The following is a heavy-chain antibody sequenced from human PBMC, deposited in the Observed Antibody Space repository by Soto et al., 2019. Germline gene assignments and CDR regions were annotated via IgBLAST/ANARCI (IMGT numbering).Heavy chain of an antibody. CDR2: ISFDGSNK. V-gene: IGHV3-30*18. D-gene: IGHD2-21*02. CDR3: AKDSHIVVVTGYPYYFDY. CDR1: GFTFSSYG. Sequence: PGGSLRLSCAASGFTFSSYGMHWLRQAPGKGLEWVAVISFDGSNKYYADSVKGRFTISRDNSRNTLYLQMNSLRAEDTAVYYCAKDSHIVVVTGYPYYFDYWGQGTLVTVSS. J-gene: IGHJ4*02.